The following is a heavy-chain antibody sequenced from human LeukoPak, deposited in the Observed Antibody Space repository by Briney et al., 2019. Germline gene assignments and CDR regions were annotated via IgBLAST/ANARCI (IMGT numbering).Heavy chain of an antibody. J-gene: IGHJ4*02. Sequence: SETLSLTCTVSGGSISSYYWGWIRQPPGKGLEWIGSIYYSGSTYYNPSLKSRVTISVDTSKNQFSLKLSSVTAADTAVYYCARLRDGYTDYWGQGTLVTVSS. D-gene: IGHD5-24*01. V-gene: IGHV4-39*01. CDR2: IYYSGST. CDR1: GGSISSYY. CDR3: ARLRDGYTDY.